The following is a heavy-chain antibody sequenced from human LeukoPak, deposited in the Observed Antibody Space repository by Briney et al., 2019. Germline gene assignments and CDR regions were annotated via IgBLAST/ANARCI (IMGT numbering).Heavy chain of an antibody. J-gene: IGHJ4*02. D-gene: IGHD4-23*01. V-gene: IGHV3-21*01. CDR1: GFTFSSYT. CDR3: AREDYGGNYDY. Sequence: GGSLGLSCAASGFTFSSYTMNWVRQAPGRGLEWVSSIISNSRYIHYADSVKGRFTISRDNAKNSLYLQMNSLRAEDTAVYYCAREDYGGNYDYWGQGTLVTVSS. CDR2: IISNSRYI.